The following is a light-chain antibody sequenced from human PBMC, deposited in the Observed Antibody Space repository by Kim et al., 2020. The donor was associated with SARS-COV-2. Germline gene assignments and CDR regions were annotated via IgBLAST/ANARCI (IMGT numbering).Light chain of an antibody. Sequence: KTVTISCTRSRGSIASNYGQWYQQRPGSATTTVIYDNSQRPSGVPDRFSGSIDSSSNAASLTISGLKTEDEADYYCQSYDSNNDWVFGGGTKLTVL. CDR2: DNS. J-gene: IGLJ3*02. CDR1: RGSIASNY. V-gene: IGLV6-57*03. CDR3: QSYDSNNDWV.